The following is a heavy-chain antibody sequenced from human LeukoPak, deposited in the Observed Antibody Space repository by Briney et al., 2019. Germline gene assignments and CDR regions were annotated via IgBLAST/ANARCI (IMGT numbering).Heavy chain of an antibody. Sequence: SVKVSCKASGGTFSSYAISWVRQAPGQGLEWMGGIIPIFGTANYAQKFQGRVTITTDESTSTAYMELSSLRSEDTAVCYCAVSSGSYLSPDYWGQGTLVTVSS. CDR3: AVSSGSYLSPDY. CDR2: IIPIFGTA. CDR1: GGTFSSYA. D-gene: IGHD1-26*01. V-gene: IGHV1-69*05. J-gene: IGHJ4*02.